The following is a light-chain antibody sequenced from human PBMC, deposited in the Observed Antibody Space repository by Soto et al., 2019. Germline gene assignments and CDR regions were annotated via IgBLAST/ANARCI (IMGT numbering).Light chain of an antibody. CDR1: QSISTW. CDR3: HQYNTWT. V-gene: IGKV1-5*01. J-gene: IGKJ1*01. Sequence: DIQMTQSPSTLSASAGDRVTITCRASQSISTWLAWYQQKPGKAPKLLIYGASDLESGVPSRFSGSGSGTEFTLTISSLQPEDFATYYCHQYNTWTFGQGTKVEIK. CDR2: GAS.